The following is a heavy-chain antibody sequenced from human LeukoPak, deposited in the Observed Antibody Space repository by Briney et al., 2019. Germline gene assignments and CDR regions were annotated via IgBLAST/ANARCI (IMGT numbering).Heavy chain of an antibody. CDR3: ARDNELWDTAMVY. Sequence: GASVKVSCKASGYTFTSYAMHWVRQAPGQRLEWMGWINAGNGNTKYSQKLQGRVTITRDTSASTAYMELSSLRSEDTAVYYCARDNELWDTAMVYWGQGTLVTVSS. J-gene: IGHJ4*02. V-gene: IGHV1-3*01. D-gene: IGHD5-18*01. CDR2: INAGNGNT. CDR1: GYTFTSYA.